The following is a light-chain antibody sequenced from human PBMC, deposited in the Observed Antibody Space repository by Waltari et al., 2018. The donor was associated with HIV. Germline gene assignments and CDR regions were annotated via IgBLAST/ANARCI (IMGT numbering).Light chain of an antibody. Sequence: DIQMTQSPSSLSASVGDRVTITCRASQSISRYLNGYQRKPGKAPKLLIYGASSLQSGVPSRFSGSGSGTDFTLTISRLQPDDVGFYYCQQYSSFWTFGQGTKVQVK. CDR3: QQYSSFWT. CDR2: GAS. J-gene: IGKJ1*01. V-gene: IGKV1-39*01. CDR1: QSISRY.